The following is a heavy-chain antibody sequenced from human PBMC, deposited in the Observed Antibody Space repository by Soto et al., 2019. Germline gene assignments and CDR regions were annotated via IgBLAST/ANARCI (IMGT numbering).Heavy chain of an antibody. J-gene: IGHJ4*02. CDR1: GGTFNTLS. CDR2: IIPFFDST. CDR3: TTRDQGRFDH. Sequence: QVQLVQSGAEGKRPGSSVKVSCTPSGGTFNTLSINWVRQAPGQGLEWMGAIIPFFDSTNYAQKFQDRVTITADKSLGTAYMELTSLRSDDTPVYYCTTRDQGRFDHWGQGTPLTVSS. D-gene: IGHD2-2*01. V-gene: IGHV1-69*06.